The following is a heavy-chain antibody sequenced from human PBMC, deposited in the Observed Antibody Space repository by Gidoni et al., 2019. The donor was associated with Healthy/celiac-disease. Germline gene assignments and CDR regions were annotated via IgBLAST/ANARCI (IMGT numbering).Heavy chain of an antibody. V-gene: IGHV3-30*18. CDR2: ISYDGSNK. J-gene: IGHJ4*02. CDR3: AKWDKVAADY. CDR1: GFTFSSYG. D-gene: IGHD5-12*01. Sequence: QVQLVESGGGVVQPGRSLRLSCAASGFTFSSYGMHWVRQAPGKGLEWVAVISYDGSNKYYADSVKGRFTISRDNSKNTLYLQMNSLRAEDTAVYYCAKWDKVAADYWGQGTLVTVSS.